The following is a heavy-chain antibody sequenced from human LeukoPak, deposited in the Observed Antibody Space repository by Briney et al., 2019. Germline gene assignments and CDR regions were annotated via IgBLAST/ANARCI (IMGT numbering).Heavy chain of an antibody. CDR1: GGSFSGYY. CDR2: INHSGST. CDR3: ARGPVTADAFDI. J-gene: IGHJ3*02. Sequence: KPSETLSLTCAVYGGSFSGYYWSWIRQPPGKGLEWIGKINHSGSTNYNPSLKSRVTISVDTSKNQFSLKLSSVTAADTAVYYCARGPVTADAFDIWGQGTMVTVSS. D-gene: IGHD4-17*01. V-gene: IGHV4-34*01.